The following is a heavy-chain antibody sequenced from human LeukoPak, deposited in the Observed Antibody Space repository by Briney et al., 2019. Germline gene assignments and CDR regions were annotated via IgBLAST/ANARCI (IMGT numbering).Heavy chain of an antibody. V-gene: IGHV3-30*18. CDR2: ISYDGSNK. CDR1: GFTFSSYG. D-gene: IGHD3-10*01. CDR3: AKGGFGYPIDY. J-gene: IGHJ4*02. Sequence: GRSLRLSCAASGFTFSSYGMHWVRQAPGKGLEWVAFISYDGSNKYYADSVKDRFTISRDNSKNTLYLQMNSLRAEDTAVYYCAKGGFGYPIDYWGQGTLVTVSS.